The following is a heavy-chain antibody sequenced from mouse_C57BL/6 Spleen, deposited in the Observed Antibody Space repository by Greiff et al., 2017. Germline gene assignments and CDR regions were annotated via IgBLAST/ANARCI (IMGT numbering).Heavy chain of an antibody. Sequence: EVKLVESGGGLVKPGGSLKLSCAASGFTFSDYGMHWVRQAPEKGLEWVAYISSGSSTIYYADTVKGRFTISRDNAKNTLFLQMTSLRSEDTAMYYCARDYGSSYPYWYFDVWGTGTTVTVSS. J-gene: IGHJ1*03. D-gene: IGHD1-1*01. V-gene: IGHV5-17*01. CDR2: ISSGSSTI. CDR1: GFTFSDYG. CDR3: ARDYGSSYPYWYFDV.